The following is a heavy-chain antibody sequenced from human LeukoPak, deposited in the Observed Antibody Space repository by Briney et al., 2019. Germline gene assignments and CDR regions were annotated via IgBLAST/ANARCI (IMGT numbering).Heavy chain of an antibody. CDR1: GDSVSSNSAA. Sequence: SQTLSLTCAISGDSVSSNSAAWNWIRQSPSRGLEWLGRTYYRSKWYNDYAVSVKSRVTINPDTSKNQFSLQLNSVTPEDTAVYYCARALRYSSGWALDNWGQGTLVIVSS. CDR3: ARALRYSSGWALDN. CDR2: TYYRSKWYN. D-gene: IGHD6-19*01. V-gene: IGHV6-1*01. J-gene: IGHJ4*02.